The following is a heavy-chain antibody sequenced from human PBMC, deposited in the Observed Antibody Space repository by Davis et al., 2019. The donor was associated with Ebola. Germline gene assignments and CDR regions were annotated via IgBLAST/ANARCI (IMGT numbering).Heavy chain of an antibody. CDR1: GGTFSRLT. D-gene: IGHD3-10*01. Sequence: SVKVSCKASGGTFSRLTISWVRQAPGQGLEWMGRIIPILGIANYAQKFQGRVTITADKSTSTAYMELSSLRSEDTAVYYCARDRVDYGSGSYSSYWGQGTLVTVSS. V-gene: IGHV1-69*04. CDR3: ARDRVDYGSGSYSSY. CDR2: IIPILGIA. J-gene: IGHJ4*02.